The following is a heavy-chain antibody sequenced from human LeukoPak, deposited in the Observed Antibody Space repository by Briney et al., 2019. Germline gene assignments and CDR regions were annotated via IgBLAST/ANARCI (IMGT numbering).Heavy chain of an antibody. J-gene: IGHJ4*02. CDR2: FDPEDGET. CDR3: ATDLSSGWYGGPPRGDY. V-gene: IGHV1-24*01. D-gene: IGHD6-19*01. CDR1: GYTLTELS. Sequence: EASVKVSCKVSGYTLTELSMHWVRQAPGKGLEWKGGFDPEDGETIYAQKFQGRVTMTEDTSTDTAYMELSSLRSEDTAVYYCATDLSSGWYGGPPRGDYWGQGTLVTVSS.